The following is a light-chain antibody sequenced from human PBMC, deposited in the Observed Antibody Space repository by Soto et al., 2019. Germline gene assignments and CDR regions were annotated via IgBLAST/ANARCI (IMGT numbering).Light chain of an antibody. V-gene: IGKV3-11*01. Sequence: EIVMTQSPATLSVYPGERATLSCGASQSVSSFLAWYQQIPGQPPRLLIYDTSNRVTGIPARFSGSRSGTDFTLTISSLEPEDFAVYFCHQRNKFGQGTRPAI. J-gene: IGKJ5*01. CDR3: HQRNK. CDR2: DTS. CDR1: QSVSSF.